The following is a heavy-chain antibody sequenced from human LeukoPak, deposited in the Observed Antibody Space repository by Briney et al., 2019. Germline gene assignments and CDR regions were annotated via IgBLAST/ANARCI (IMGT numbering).Heavy chain of an antibody. Sequence: GESLKIPCKGSEYTFNSYWIAWVRQVPGKGPEWMGIIYPGDSDTRYSPSFQGQVTISADKSTSTAYLQWSSLKASDTAMYYCARRYGRPFDYWGQGTLVTVSS. CDR3: ARRYGRPFDY. J-gene: IGHJ4*02. V-gene: IGHV5-51*01. D-gene: IGHD4-17*01. CDR2: IYPGDSDT. CDR1: EYTFNSYW.